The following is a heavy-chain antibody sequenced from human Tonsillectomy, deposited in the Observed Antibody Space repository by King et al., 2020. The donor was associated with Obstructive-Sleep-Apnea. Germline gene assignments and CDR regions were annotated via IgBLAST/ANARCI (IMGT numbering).Heavy chain of an antibody. D-gene: IGHD2-15*01. CDR3: AKDRRCSGGICYVAFDI. V-gene: IGHV3-48*04. Sequence: VQLVESGGGLVQPGGSLRLSCAASGFTFSSYSMNWVRQAPGKGLERVSYIGSSSTTIYYADSVKGRFTISRDDAKKSLYLQMNSLRAEDTAVYYCAKDRRCSGGICYVAFDIWGQGTMVTVSS. CDR2: IGSSSTTI. CDR1: GFTFSSYS. J-gene: IGHJ3*02.